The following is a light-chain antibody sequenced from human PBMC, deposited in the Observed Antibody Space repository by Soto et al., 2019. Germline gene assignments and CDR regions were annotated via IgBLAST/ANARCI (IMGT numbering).Light chain of an antibody. Sequence: EIVMTQSPATLSVSPGEGATLSCRASQSINSNLAWYQQKPGQAPKLLIYGASTRATGYPARFSGSGSGTDFTLVFSSLEPEDFAVYYCQQRSNWPPSFGQGTRLEIK. CDR1: QSINSN. V-gene: IGKV3-15*01. J-gene: IGKJ5*01. CDR2: GAS. CDR3: QQRSNWPPS.